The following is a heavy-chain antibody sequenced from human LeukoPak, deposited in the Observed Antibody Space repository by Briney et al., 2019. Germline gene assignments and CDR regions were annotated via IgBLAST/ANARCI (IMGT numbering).Heavy chain of an antibody. D-gene: IGHD6-6*01. V-gene: IGHV4-34*01. CDR1: GGSFSGYY. CDR3: AGEYSSSSFDP. Sequence: SETLSLTYAVYGGSFSGYYWSWIRQPPGKGLEWIGEINHSGSTNYNPSLKSRVTISVDTSKNQFSLKLSSVTAADTAVYYCAGEYSSSSFDPWGQGTLVTVSS. CDR2: INHSGST. J-gene: IGHJ5*02.